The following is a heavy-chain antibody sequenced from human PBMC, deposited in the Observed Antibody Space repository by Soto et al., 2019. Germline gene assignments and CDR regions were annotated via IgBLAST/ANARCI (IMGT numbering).Heavy chain of an antibody. V-gene: IGHV3-23*01. CDR3: ATEPPVLRFLETTAGYYYYMDV. CDR2: ISGSGGST. J-gene: IGHJ6*03. D-gene: IGHD3-3*01. CDR1: GFTFSSYA. Sequence: GGSLRLSCAASGFTFSSYAMSWIRQAPGKGLEWVSAISGSGGSTYYADSVKGRFTISRDNSKNTLYLQMNSLRAEDTAVYYCATEPPVLRFLETTAGYYYYMDVWGTGTTVTVSS.